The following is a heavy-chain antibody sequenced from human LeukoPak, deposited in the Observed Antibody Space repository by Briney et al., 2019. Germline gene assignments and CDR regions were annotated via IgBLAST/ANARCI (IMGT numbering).Heavy chain of an antibody. CDR1: GFTFSSYE. CDR3: ARGGHGNYYYYYLDV. J-gene: IGHJ6*03. Sequence: AGGSLRLSCAASGFTFSSYEMNWVRQAPGKGLEWVSYISSSSSTIYYADSVKGRFTISRDNAKNSLYLQMKSLRAEDTAVYYCARGGHGNYYYYYLDVWGKGTTVTVSS. V-gene: IGHV3-48*03. D-gene: IGHD5-12*01. CDR2: ISSSSSTI.